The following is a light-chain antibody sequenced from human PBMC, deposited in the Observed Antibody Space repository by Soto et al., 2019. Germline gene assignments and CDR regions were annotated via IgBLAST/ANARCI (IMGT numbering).Light chain of an antibody. Sequence: EIVLTQSPATLSLSPGERATLSCRASQNVNTYLAWYQQKPGQAPRLLIYDASNRATGIPARFSGSGSGTDFTLTISSLEPEDFAVYYCQQRSNWPPWTFGQGTKVEIK. CDR2: DAS. V-gene: IGKV3-11*01. CDR3: QQRSNWPPWT. J-gene: IGKJ1*01. CDR1: QNVNTY.